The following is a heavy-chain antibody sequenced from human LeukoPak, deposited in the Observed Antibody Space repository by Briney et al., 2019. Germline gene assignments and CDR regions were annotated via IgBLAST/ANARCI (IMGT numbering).Heavy chain of an antibody. CDR2: ISSSGSTI. CDR1: GFTFSDYY. D-gene: IGHD5-18*01. J-gene: IGHJ4*02. Sequence: GGSLRLSCAASGFTFSDYYMSRIRQAPGKGLEWVSYISSSGSTIYYADSVKGRFTISRDNAKNSLYLQMNSLRAEDTAVYYCARDLSRGRKVNSYGNWGQGTLVTVSS. V-gene: IGHV3-11*01. CDR3: ARDLSRGRKVNSYGN.